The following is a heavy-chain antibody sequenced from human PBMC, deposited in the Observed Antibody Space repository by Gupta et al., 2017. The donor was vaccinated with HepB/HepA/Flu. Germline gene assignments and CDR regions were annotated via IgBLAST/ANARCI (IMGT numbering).Heavy chain of an antibody. CDR1: GYTFISYY. V-gene: IGHV1-46*01. J-gene: IGHJ4*02. D-gene: IGHD6-19*01. CDR3: AREAVVVGGFDS. Sequence: QAHLVQSGPEVRKPGASLNLSCKASGYTFISYYLHWVRQAPGQGLEWMGFFDPSTNTTTYAQKFQGRLAMARDTSTSTVFMELSSLTXDXTAVYYXAREAVVVGGFDSWGQGTLVTVSS. CDR2: FDPSTNTT.